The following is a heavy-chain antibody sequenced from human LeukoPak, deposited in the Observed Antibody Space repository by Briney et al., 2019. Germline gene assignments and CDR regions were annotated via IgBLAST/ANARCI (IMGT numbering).Heavy chain of an antibody. CDR2: IIPIFGTA. Sequence: SVKVSCKASGGTFSSYAISWVRQAPGQGLEWMGGIIPIFGTANYAQKFQGRVTITADESTSTAYMELSSLRSEDTAVYYCARALPPYYDILTGYHDYWGQGTLVTVSS. CDR3: ARALPPYYDILTGYHDY. J-gene: IGHJ4*02. D-gene: IGHD3-9*01. V-gene: IGHV1-69*13. CDR1: GGTFSSYA.